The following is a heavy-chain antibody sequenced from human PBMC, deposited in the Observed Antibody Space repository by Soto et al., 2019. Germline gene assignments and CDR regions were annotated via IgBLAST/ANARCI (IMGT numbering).Heavy chain of an antibody. J-gene: IGHJ4*02. D-gene: IGHD4-17*01. CDR2: IYTTGAT. CDR1: GDSISRKY. Sequence: QVQLQESGPGLVKPSETLSLTCSVSGDSISRKYWSWLRQPAGGGLEWIGRIYTTGATNYNSSLKSRVSMSVDTSKNQFSLRLTSVTAADTAVYFCAMTVIAPSPYLDHWGQGLLATVSS. V-gene: IGHV4-4*07. CDR3: AMTVIAPSPYLDH.